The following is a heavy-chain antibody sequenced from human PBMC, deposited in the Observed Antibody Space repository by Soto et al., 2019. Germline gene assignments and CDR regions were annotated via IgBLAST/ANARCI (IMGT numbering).Heavy chain of an antibody. D-gene: IGHD3-10*01. Sequence: PETLSLTCTVSGGSVSSSSYYWNWIRQTPGKGLEWIGHVLSGGSTNYNPSLKSRVIMSVDRSENQLSLKLDSVTAADAAVYYCARGRLTSGTVREGTWGLYSYYGLDVWGLGTTVTVSS. V-gene: IGHV4-61*01. CDR2: VLSGGST. CDR1: GGSVSSSSYY. J-gene: IGHJ6*02. CDR3: ARGRLTSGTVREGTWGLYSYYGLDV.